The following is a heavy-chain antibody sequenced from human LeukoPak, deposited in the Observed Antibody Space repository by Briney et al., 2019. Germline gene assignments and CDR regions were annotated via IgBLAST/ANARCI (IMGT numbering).Heavy chain of an antibody. CDR3: ARLDSSGYDVDY. CDR2: IYYSATP. Sequence: SETLPLTCTGSGGSISTYSWSWIRQPPGKGLEWIGYIYYSATPNYNSSLKSRVTISVDTSKNQFSLKLSSVTAADTAVYYCARLDSSGYDVDYWGQGTL. J-gene: IGHJ4*02. D-gene: IGHD3-22*01. CDR1: GGSISTYS. V-gene: IGHV4-59*08.